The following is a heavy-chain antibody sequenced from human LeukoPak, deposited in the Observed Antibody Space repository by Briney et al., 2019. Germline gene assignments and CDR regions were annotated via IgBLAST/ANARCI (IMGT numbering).Heavy chain of an antibody. CDR3: ARDVHGDYGSGWFDP. D-gene: IGHD4-17*01. J-gene: IGHJ5*02. CDR1: GGTFNNSA. V-gene: IGHV1-69*05. Sequence: ASVKVSCKTSGGTFNNSAISWVRQAPGQGLEWLGGIMPLFGTAGYAQKFQGRVTITKDESTRTVYLELTSLTSDDTAVYYCARDVHGDYGSGWFDPWGHGTLVSVSS. CDR2: IMPLFGTA.